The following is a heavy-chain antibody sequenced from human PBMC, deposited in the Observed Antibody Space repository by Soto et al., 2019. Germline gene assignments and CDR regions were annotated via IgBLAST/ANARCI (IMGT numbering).Heavy chain of an antibody. Sequence: SETLSLTCTVSGGSISSSNYYWGWIRQPPGKGLEWIGSIYYSGSTYSNPSLKSRFTMSVDTSKSQFSLKLSSLTAADTAVYYCATFKDIVVVPAAPQGLMRPSGAFDIWGQGTMVTVSS. CDR2: IYYSGST. J-gene: IGHJ3*02. CDR1: GGSISSSNYY. CDR3: ATFKDIVVVPAAPQGLMRPSGAFDI. D-gene: IGHD2-2*01. V-gene: IGHV4-39*01.